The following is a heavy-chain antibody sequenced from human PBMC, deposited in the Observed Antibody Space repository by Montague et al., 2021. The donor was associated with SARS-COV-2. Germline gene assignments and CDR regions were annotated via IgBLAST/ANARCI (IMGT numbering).Heavy chain of an antibody. Sequence: TLSLTCAVSRGSFSNYYWTWIRQSPVKGLEWIGEINQGGAPNYTPSLKSRFTISLETSKKQISLKLNSVTVADTAVFFCARGRPAQGSFRHFDSISSGALDIWAQGSLVIVSS. CDR1: RGSFSNYY. D-gene: IGHD3-9*01. CDR2: INQGGAP. J-gene: IGHJ3*02. V-gene: IGHV4-34*01. CDR3: ARGRPAQGSFRHFDSISSGALDI.